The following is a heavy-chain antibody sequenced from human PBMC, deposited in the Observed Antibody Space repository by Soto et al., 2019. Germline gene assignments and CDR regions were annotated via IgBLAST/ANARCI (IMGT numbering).Heavy chain of an antibody. J-gene: IGHJ6*03. D-gene: IGHD4-17*01. V-gene: IGHV1-8*01. CDR2: MNPNSGNT. CDR3: ARGRRATVTTGGSYYYYMDV. Sequence: ASVKVSCKASGYTFTSYDINWVRQATGQGLEWMGWMNPNSGNTGYAQKFQGRVTMTRNTSISTAYMELSSLRSEDTAVYYCARGRRATVTTGGSYYYYMDVWGKGTTVTVSS. CDR1: GYTFTSYD.